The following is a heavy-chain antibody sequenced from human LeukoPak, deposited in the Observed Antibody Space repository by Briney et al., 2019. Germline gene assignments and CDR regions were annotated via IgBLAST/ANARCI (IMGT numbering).Heavy chain of an antibody. CDR1: GGSISSYY. V-gene: IGHV4-59*01. J-gene: IGHJ5*02. CDR2: IYYGGST. Sequence: SETLSLTCTVSGGSISSYYWSWIRQPPGKGLEWIGYIYYGGSTNYNPSLKSRVTISVDTSKNQFSLKLSSVTAADTAVYYCARGVLSFDPWGQGTLVTVSS. CDR3: ARGVLSFDP.